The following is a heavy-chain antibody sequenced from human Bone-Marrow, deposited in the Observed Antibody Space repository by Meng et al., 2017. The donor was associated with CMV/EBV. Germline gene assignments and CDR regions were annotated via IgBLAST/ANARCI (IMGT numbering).Heavy chain of an antibody. CDR2: INWNSGSI. J-gene: IGHJ4*02. D-gene: IGHD3-10*01. V-gene: IGHV3-9*01. Sequence: LSLTCAASGFTFDDYAMHWVRQGPGKGLEWVSGINWNSGSIGYADSVKGRFTISRDNAKNSLYLQMNSLRAEDTAVYYCARDSPGWLQGSGLGYYWGQGTLVTVSS. CDR3: ARDSPGWLQGSGLGYY. CDR1: GFTFDDYA.